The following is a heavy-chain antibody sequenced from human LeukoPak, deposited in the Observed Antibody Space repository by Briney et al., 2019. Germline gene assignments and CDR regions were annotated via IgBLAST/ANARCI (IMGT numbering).Heavy chain of an antibody. CDR2: ISYDGSNK. J-gene: IGHJ4*02. Sequence: GGSLRLSCAASGFTFSSYGMHWVRQAPGKGLEWVAVISYDGSNKYYADSVKGRFTISRDNSKNTLYVQMSSLRAEDTAVYYCARSNNGGWGYCDYWGQGSLVTVSS. CDR1: GFTFSSYG. D-gene: IGHD3-16*01. CDR3: ARSNNGGWGYCDY. V-gene: IGHV3-30*03.